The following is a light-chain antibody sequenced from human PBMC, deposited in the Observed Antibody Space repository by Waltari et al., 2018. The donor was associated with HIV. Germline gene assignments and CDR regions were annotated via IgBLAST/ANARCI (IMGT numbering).Light chain of an antibody. V-gene: IGKV3-11*01. J-gene: IGKJ4*01. CDR3: QQRGTWPPVT. CDR2: GTS. CDR1: QSVSRH. Sequence: ELVLTQSPATLSVSPGERAILSCRAIQSVSRHLAWYQQKSGQAPRLLIYGTSTRAAGTPGRFTGSGSGTDFALTITGVEPADVAVYYCQQRGTWPPVTFGGGTKVEI.